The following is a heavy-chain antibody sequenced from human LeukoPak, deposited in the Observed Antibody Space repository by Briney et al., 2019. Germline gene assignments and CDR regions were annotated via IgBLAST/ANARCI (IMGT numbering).Heavy chain of an antibody. D-gene: IGHD2-15*01. CDR2: IYPGDSDT. Sequence: GESLKISCQGSGYSFSSYWIGWVRQLPGKGLEWMGIIYPGDSDTRYSPSFQGQITISADKSISTAYLQWSSLKASDTAMYYCARAGLGYCSGGSCYSGKINDAFDIWGQGTMVTVSS. V-gene: IGHV5-51*01. CDR3: ARAGLGYCSGGSCYSGKINDAFDI. CDR1: GYSFSSYW. J-gene: IGHJ3*02.